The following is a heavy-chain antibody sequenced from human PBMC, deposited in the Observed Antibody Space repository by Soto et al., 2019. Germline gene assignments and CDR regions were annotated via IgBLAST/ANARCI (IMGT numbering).Heavy chain of an antibody. J-gene: IGHJ4*02. Sequence: PGGSLRLSCAASGFTFSSYAMSWVRQAPGKGLEWVSTISSSGGSTHYADSVKGRFTISRDNSKNTLYLQMNSLRAEDTAVYYCARDLSSLWFGELSPDYWGQGTLVTVSS. CDR2: ISSSGGST. D-gene: IGHD3-10*01. CDR1: GFTFSSYA. V-gene: IGHV3-23*01. CDR3: ARDLSSLWFGELSPDY.